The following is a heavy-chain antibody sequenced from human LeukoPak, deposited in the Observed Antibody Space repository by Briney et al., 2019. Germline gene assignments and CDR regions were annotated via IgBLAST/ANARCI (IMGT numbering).Heavy chain of an antibody. Sequence: KPSETLSLTCAVYGGSISGYYWSWIRRTPGKGLEWIGEINHGGSTNYNPSLKRRVTISVDTSKKQFSLKLYSVAAADTAVYYCARREGIEAAGTDYWGQGTLVTVSS. V-gene: IGHV4-34*01. D-gene: IGHD6-13*01. CDR1: GGSISGYY. J-gene: IGHJ4*02. CDR2: INHGGST. CDR3: ARREGIEAAGTDY.